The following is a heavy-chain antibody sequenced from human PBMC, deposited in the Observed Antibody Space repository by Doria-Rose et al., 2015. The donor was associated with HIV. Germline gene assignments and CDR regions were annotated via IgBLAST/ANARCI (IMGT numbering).Heavy chain of an antibody. Sequence: GLEWVALISFDGSHQYYADSVKGRFTISRDNSKNTLFLQMNSLRAEDTAVYYCARVRLRSFDYWGQGTLVTVSS. CDR3: ARVRLRSFDY. V-gene: IGHV3-30*04. CDR2: ISFDGSHQ. D-gene: IGHD5-12*01. J-gene: IGHJ4*02.